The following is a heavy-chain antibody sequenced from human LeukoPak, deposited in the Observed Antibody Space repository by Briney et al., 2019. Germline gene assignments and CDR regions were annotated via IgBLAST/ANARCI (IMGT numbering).Heavy chain of an antibody. CDR1: GFTFSDHA. Sequence: GGSLRLSCAAFGFTFSDHAMDWVRQAPGEGLEWVARCRGKTNSYSTEYAASVKGRFTISRDDSKNSLYLQMNSLKTEDTAVYYCVRRRVGVAPASDMWGQGTTVTVSS. CDR3: VRRRVGVAPASDM. J-gene: IGHJ3*02. D-gene: IGHD1-26*01. CDR2: CRGKTNSYST. V-gene: IGHV3-72*01.